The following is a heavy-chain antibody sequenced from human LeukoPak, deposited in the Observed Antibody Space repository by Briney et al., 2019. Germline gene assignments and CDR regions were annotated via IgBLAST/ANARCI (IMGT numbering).Heavy chain of an antibody. Sequence: SQTLSLTCTVSGDSISSGDYYWSWIRQPAGKGLEWIERISSSGSTNYNPSLKSRVTISVDTSKNQFSLRLSSVTAADTAVYFCARGPYSYDSSGAFDIWGQGTMVAVSS. CDR1: GDSISSGDYY. CDR2: ISSSGST. V-gene: IGHV4-61*02. D-gene: IGHD3-22*01. CDR3: ARGPYSYDSSGAFDI. J-gene: IGHJ3*02.